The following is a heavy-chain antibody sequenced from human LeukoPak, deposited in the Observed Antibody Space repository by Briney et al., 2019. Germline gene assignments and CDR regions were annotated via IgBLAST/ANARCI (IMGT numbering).Heavy chain of an antibody. V-gene: IGHV4-59*11. CDR2: ISYSGST. CDR1: GGSISSHY. CDR3: ARAKGYYYYFDY. J-gene: IGHJ4*02. Sequence: SETLSLTCTVSGGSISSHYWSWIRQPPGKGLEWIGCISYSGSTNYNPSLNSRVTISVDTSKKQFSLKLSSVTAADTAVYYCARAKGYYYYFDYWGQGTLVTVSS. D-gene: IGHD3-22*01.